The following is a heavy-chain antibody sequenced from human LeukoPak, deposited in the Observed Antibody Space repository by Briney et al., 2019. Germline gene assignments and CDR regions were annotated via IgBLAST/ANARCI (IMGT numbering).Heavy chain of an antibody. J-gene: IGHJ5*02. V-gene: IGHV4-59*08. CDR3: ARSSGFIKSAWFDP. Sequence: SETLSLTCTVSGGSISTYYWSWIRQPPGKGLEWIGYIYYSGSTNYNPSLKSRVAISVDTSKNQFSLKLSSVTAADTAVYYCARSSGFIKSAWFDPWGQGTLVTVSS. D-gene: IGHD6-19*01. CDR1: GGSISTYY. CDR2: IYYSGST.